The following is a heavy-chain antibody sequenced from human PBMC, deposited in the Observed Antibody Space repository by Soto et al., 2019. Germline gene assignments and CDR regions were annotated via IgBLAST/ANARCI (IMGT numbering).Heavy chain of an antibody. CDR1: GYTFTSYD. J-gene: IGHJ4*02. V-gene: IGHV1-8*01. CDR2: MNPNSGNT. CDR3: AREVEGRSSQPIDF. D-gene: IGHD2-15*01. Sequence: QVQLVQSGAEVKKPGASVKVSCKASGYTFTSYDIHWVRQATGQGLEWMGWMNPNSGNTGYAQKFQGRVTMTRDTSINTAYMDLSSLRSEDTAVYYCAREVEGRSSQPIDFWGQGTLVTVSS.